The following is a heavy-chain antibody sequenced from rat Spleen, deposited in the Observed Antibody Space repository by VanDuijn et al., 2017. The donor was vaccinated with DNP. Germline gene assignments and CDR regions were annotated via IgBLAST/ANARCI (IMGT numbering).Heavy chain of an antibody. CDR3: IRRTVVTGAMDA. V-gene: IGHV5-7*01. D-gene: IGHD1-1*01. J-gene: IGHJ4*01. Sequence: EVQLVETGGGLVQPGRSLKLSCVASGFTFSDYNMAWVRQAPKKGLEWVATISTSGGSTYYRDSMKGRFTISRDNAQNTLDLQMNSLRSDDTATYYRIRRTVVTGAMDAWGQGTAVAVSS. CDR1: GFTFSDYN. CDR2: ISTSGGST.